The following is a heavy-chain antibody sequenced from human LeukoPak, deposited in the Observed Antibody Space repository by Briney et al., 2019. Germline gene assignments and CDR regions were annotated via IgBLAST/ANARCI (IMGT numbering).Heavy chain of an antibody. V-gene: IGHV3-23*01. CDR2: ISDSGAEI. Sequence: GGSLRLSCAASGFTFSRYVMSWVRQAPGKGLEWVSGISDSGAEIHYAESVKGRFTISRDNSKNTLYLQMNSLRAEDTAVYYCARGPGYSVLYYFDYWGQGTLVTVSS. J-gene: IGHJ4*02. CDR3: ARGPGYSVLYYFDY. CDR1: GFTFSRYV. D-gene: IGHD6-13*01.